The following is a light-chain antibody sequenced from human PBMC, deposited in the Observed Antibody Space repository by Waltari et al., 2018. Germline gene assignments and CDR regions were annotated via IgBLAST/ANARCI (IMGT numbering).Light chain of an antibody. CDR2: DDN. Sequence: SYELTQPPSVSVSPGQTARITCSGDALPKKYAFWYQQKSGQAPVLIIYDDNKRPSGIPERFSGSSSGTMATLTISGAQVEDEADYYCYSTDSTGNHVDFGGGTKLTVL. V-gene: IGLV3-10*01. J-gene: IGLJ2*01. CDR1: ALPKKY. CDR3: YSTDSTGNHVD.